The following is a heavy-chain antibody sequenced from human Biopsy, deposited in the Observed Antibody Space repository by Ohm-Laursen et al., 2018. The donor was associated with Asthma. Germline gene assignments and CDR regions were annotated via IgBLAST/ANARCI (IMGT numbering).Heavy chain of an antibody. J-gene: IGHJ4*02. Sequence: SLRLSCAASGSPFGSYNMHWVRQAPGKGLEWVAVITFDGSTQHYGDSVKGRFTISRDNSKNMLFLQMNSLRAEDTAVYYCLRDTLGYYFDIWGQGTQVTVSS. D-gene: IGHD6-13*01. V-gene: IGHV3-30-3*01. CDR1: GSPFGSYN. CDR2: ITFDGSTQ. CDR3: LRDTLGYYFDI.